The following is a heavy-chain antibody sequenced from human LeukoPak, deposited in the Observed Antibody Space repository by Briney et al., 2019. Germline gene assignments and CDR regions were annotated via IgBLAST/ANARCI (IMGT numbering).Heavy chain of an antibody. V-gene: IGHV4-34*01. D-gene: IGHD1-26*01. Sequence: SETLSLTCAVYGGSFSGYYWSWIRQPPGKGLEWIGEINHSGSTNYNPSLKSRVTISVDTSKNQFSLKLSSVTAADTAVYYCARDSTGSYSTYDYWGQGTLVTVSS. J-gene: IGHJ4*02. CDR2: INHSGST. CDR1: GGSFSGYY. CDR3: ARDSTGSYSTYDY.